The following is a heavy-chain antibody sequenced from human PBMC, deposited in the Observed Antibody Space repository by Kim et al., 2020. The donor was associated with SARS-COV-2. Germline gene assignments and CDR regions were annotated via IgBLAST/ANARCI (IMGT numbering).Heavy chain of an antibody. Sequence: SVKVSCKASGGTFSSYAISWVRQAPGQGLEWMGGIIPIFGTANYAQKFQGRVTITADESTSTAYMELSSLRSEDTAVYYCASPDGVVVTARYYYYGMDVWGQGTTVTVSS. CDR1: GGTFSSYA. J-gene: IGHJ6*02. CDR2: IIPIFGTA. D-gene: IGHD2-21*02. CDR3: ASPDGVVVTARYYYYGMDV. V-gene: IGHV1-69*13.